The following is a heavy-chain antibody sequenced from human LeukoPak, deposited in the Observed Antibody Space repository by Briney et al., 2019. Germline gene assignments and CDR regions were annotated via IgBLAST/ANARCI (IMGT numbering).Heavy chain of an antibody. CDR1: GGSISSSSYY. CDR2: IYYSGST. CDR3: ARALIYCGGDCYHFDY. J-gene: IGHJ4*02. V-gene: IGHV4-39*01. Sequence: SETLSLTCTVSGGSISSSSYYWGWIRQPPGKGLEWIGSIYYSGSTYYNPSLKSRVTISVDTSKNQFSLKLSSVTAADTAVYHCARALIYCGGDCYHFDYWGQGTLVTVSS. D-gene: IGHD2-21*02.